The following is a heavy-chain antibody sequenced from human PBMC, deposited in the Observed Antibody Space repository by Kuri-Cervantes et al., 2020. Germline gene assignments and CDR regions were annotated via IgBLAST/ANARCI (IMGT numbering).Heavy chain of an antibody. CDR3: ARGGFYYDSSGYYHGAFDI. Sequence: ASVKVSCKASGYTFTSYDINWVRQAAGQGLEWMGWMNPNSGNTGYAQKFQGRVTMTRSTSISTAYMELSSLRSEDTAVYYCARGGFYYDSSGYYHGAFDIWGQGTMVTVSS. CDR2: MNPNSGNT. CDR1: GYTFTSYD. D-gene: IGHD3-22*01. V-gene: IGHV1-8*02. J-gene: IGHJ3*02.